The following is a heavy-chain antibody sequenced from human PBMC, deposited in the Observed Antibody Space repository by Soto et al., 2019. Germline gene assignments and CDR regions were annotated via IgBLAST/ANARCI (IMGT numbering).Heavy chain of an antibody. D-gene: IGHD1-1*01. J-gene: IGHJ4*02. V-gene: IGHV3-23*01. CDR1: GFTFINYA. CDR2: ISDTGGDS. Sequence: GGSLRLSCEASGFTFINYAMSWVRQSPGKGLEWVSSISDTGGDSYYADSMDGRFTVSRDNSKNTLYLQINSLRAEDTAIYYCVRDLYRSATMPCLDHWGQGALVTVYS. CDR3: VRDLYRSATMPCLDH.